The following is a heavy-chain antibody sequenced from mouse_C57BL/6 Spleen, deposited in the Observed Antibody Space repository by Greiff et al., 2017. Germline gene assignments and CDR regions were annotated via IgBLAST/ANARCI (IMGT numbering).Heavy chain of an antibody. CDR3: TREGNWYFGG. CDR1: GYTFTDYE. V-gene: IGHV1-15*01. J-gene: IGHJ1*03. Sequence: QVQLQQSGAELVRPGASVTLSCKASGYTFTDYEMHWVKQTPVHGLEWIGAIDPETGGTAYNQKFKGKAILTADKSSSTAYMELRSLTSEDSAVYYCTREGNWYFGGWGTGTTVTVSS. CDR2: IDPETGGT.